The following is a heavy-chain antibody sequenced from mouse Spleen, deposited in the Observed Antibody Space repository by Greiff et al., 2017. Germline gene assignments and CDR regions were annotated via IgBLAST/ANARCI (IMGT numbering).Heavy chain of an antibody. CDR3: ARRGGNEGFFDY. D-gene: IGHD2-1*01. Sequence: EVKLVESGGGLVKPGGSLKLSCAASGFTFSSYAMSWVRQTPEKRLEWVATISSGGSYTYYPDSVKGRFTISRDNAKNTLYLQMSSLRSEDTAMYYCARRGGNEGFFDYWGQGTTLTVSS. V-gene: IGHV5-9-1*01. J-gene: IGHJ2*01. CDR1: GFTFSSYA. CDR2: ISSGGSYT.